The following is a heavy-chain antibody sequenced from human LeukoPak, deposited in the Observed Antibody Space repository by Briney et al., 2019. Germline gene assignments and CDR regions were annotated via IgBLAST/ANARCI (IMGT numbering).Heavy chain of an antibody. CDR3: AIDTSGWSDDSLDI. D-gene: IGHD6-19*01. Sequence: ASVKVSCKASGYTFPDNYLHWVRQAPGQGLEWMGWIKPSSGATNFAQRFQGRVTMTRDASISTASLELSALTSDDTAVYFCAIDTSGWSDDSLDIWGQGTMVTVSS. CDR1: GYTFPDNY. CDR2: IKPSSGAT. J-gene: IGHJ3*02. V-gene: IGHV1-2*02.